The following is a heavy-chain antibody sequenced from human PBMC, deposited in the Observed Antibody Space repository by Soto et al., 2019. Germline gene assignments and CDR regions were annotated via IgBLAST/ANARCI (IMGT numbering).Heavy chain of an antibody. CDR3: ASDHSVPPIYGVAHPLFY. D-gene: IGHD3-3*01. Sequence: QIHLVQSGAEVKKPGASVKVSCKASGYRFTSYAVTWVRQAPGQWLEWMGWINPDNGNTNYAQKVQARVTVTTDTSTSTAYMDLRSMRSYVTAAYYCASDHSVPPIYGVAHPLFYWGQGTLVSVSS. V-gene: IGHV1-18*01. CDR1: GYRFTSYA. J-gene: IGHJ4*02. CDR2: INPDNGNT.